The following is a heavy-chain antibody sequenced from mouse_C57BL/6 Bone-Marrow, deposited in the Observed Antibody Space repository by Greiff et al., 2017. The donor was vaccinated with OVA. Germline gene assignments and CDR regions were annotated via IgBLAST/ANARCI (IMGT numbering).Heavy chain of an antibody. CDR1: GFNIKDDY. CDR3: TTGPVSYYFDC. V-gene: IGHV14-4*01. CDR2: IDPENGDT. Sequence: VQLQQSGAELVRPGASVKLSCTASGFNIKDDYMHWVKQRPEQGLEWIGWIDPENGDTEYASKFQGKATITADTSSNTAYLQLSSLTSEDTAVYYCTTGPVSYYFDCWGQGTTLTVSS. J-gene: IGHJ2*01. D-gene: IGHD6-2*01.